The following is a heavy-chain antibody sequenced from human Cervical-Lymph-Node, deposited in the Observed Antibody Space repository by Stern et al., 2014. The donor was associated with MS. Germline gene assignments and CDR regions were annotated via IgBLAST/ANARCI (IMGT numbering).Heavy chain of an antibody. CDR2: ISSNGGST. CDR3: ARVGPTYYDFWSGYVTEFYGMDV. D-gene: IGHD3-3*01. CDR1: GFTFSSYA. J-gene: IGHJ6*02. V-gene: IGHV3-64*01. Sequence: EVQLVESGGGLVLPGGSLRLSCAASGFTFSSYAMHWVRQAPGQGLEYVSAISSNGGSTYYANSVKVRFIISRDNSKNTPYFQICSLRAEDMAVYYCARVGPTYYDFWSGYVTEFYGMDVWGQGTTVTVSS.